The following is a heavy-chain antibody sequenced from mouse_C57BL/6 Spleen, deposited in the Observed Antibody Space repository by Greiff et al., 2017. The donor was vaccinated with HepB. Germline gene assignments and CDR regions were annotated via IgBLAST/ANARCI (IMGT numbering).Heavy chain of an antibody. CDR1: GYTFTSYW. CDR3: AREGGYFGAMDY. J-gene: IGHJ4*01. V-gene: IGHV1-64*01. Sequence: QVQLKQPGAELVKPGASVKLSCKASGYTFTSYWMHWVKQRPGQGLEWIGMIHPNSGSTNYNEKFKSKATLTVDKSSSTAYMQLSSLTSEDSAVYYCAREGGYFGAMDYWGQGTSVTVSS. CDR2: IHPNSGST.